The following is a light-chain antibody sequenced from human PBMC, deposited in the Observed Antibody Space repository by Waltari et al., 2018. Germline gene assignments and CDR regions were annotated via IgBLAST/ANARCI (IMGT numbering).Light chain of an antibody. V-gene: IGLV2-8*01. CDR3: TSDAGSNSNSFYV. J-gene: IGLJ1*01. Sequence: QSALTQPPSASGSPGQSVTIPSTGASSAIGPVSCYPHHPGKAPKLMIYDVTKRPSGVPDRFSGSGSGNTASLTVSGLQPEDEADYYCTSDAGSNSNSFYVFGTGTKVTVL. CDR2: DVT. CDR1: SSAIGP.